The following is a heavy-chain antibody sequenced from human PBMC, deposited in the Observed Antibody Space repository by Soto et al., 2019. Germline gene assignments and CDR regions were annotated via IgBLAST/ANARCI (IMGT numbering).Heavy chain of an antibody. Sequence: PGGSLRLSCEASGFDLNRYWMRRVRQAPGKGLEWVANIKQDGSEQYYVDSVRGRFTISRDNLKNSLYLQMNSLRAEDTAVYFCVRTLTSGVYCDYLWATYLPRIYELHVGGQGTTVTTSS. D-gene: IGHD3-16*02. CDR2: IKQDGSEQ. V-gene: IGHV3-7*01. J-gene: IGHJ6*02. CDR3: VRTLTSGVYCDYLWATYLPRIYELHV. CDR1: GFDLNRYW.